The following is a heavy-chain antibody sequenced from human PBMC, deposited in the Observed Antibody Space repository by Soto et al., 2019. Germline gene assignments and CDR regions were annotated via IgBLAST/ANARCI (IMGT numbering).Heavy chain of an antibody. CDR2: ISWNSGSI. CDR3: AKDPIAARPGFVVDYFDY. CDR1: GFTFDDYA. J-gene: IGHJ4*02. D-gene: IGHD6-6*01. V-gene: IGHV3-9*01. Sequence: PGGSLRLSCAASGFTFDDYAMHWVRQAPGKGLEWVSGISWNSGSIGYADSVKGRFTISRDNAKNSLYLQMNSLRAEDTALYYCAKDPIAARPGFVVDYFDYWGQGTLVTVSS.